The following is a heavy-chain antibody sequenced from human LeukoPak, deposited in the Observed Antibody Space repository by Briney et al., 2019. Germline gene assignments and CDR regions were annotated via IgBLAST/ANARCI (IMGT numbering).Heavy chain of an antibody. CDR3: ARHYDSSGYYSH. V-gene: IGHV1-18*01. J-gene: IGHJ4*02. CDR2: ISAYNGNT. D-gene: IGHD3-22*01. CDR1: GYTFTSYG. Sequence: ASVKVSCKASGYTFTSYGISWVRQAPGQGFEWMGWISAYNGNTNYAQKLQGRVTMTTDTSTSTAYVELRSLRSDDTAVYYCARHYDSSGYYSHWGQGTLVTVSS.